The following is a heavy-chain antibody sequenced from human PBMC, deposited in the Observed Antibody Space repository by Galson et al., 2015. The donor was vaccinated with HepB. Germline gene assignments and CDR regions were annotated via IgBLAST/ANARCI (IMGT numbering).Heavy chain of an antibody. CDR2: IWYDGNHK. CDR1: GFIFSSYG. CDR3: AIAQREQLVGDYGMDV. V-gene: IGHV3-33*01. D-gene: IGHD6-6*01. J-gene: IGHJ6*02. Sequence: SLRLSCATSGFIFSSYGIHWVRQAPGKGLEWVAVIWYDGNHKYYADSVKGRFAISRDNSKNTLYLQMNSLRADDTAIYYCAIAQREQLVGDYGMDVWGQGTTVTVSS.